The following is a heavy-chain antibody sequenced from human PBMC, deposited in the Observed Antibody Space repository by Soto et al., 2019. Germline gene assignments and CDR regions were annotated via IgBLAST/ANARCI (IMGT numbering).Heavy chain of an antibody. CDR1: GFTVSSNY. CDR3: AREIVVARGASYFDY. D-gene: IGHD2-2*01. CDR2: IRQDGSEK. V-gene: IGHV3-7*04. J-gene: IGHJ4*02. Sequence: GGSLRLSCAASGFTVSSNYVSWVRQAPGKGLEWVGNIRQDGSEKNYVDSVKGRFTISRDNAKNSLYLQMNSLRAEDTAVYYCAREIVVARGASYFDYWGPGTLVTVSS.